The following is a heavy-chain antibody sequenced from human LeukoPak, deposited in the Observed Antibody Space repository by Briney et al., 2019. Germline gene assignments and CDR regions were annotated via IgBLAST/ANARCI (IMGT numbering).Heavy chain of an antibody. CDR3: AKAGGPAAAGSFDY. J-gene: IGHJ4*02. Sequence: GGSLRLSCAASGFTFDDYAMHWVRQAPGKGLEWVSGISWNSGSIGYADSVKGRFTISRDNAKNSLYLQMNSLRAEDTALYYCAKAGGPAAAGSFDYWGQGTLVTVSS. D-gene: IGHD6-13*01. CDR1: GFTFDDYA. CDR2: ISWNSGSI. V-gene: IGHV3-9*01.